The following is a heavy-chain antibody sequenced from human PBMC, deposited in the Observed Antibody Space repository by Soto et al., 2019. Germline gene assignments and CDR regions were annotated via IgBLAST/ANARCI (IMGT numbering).Heavy chain of an antibody. V-gene: IGHV3-23*01. CDR2: VSASGRSR. J-gene: IGHJ4*02. D-gene: IGHD3-16*01. CDR3: AKDGNWLDVYYDV. Sequence: EVQLLESGGGLVQPGGSLRLSCVGSGIEFSNYAMSWFHQAPGKGLEWVSIVSASGRSRYHADSVKGRFTISRDNSKNTLYLHMTNLRAEDTAVYYCAKDGNWLDVYYDVWGQGTPVTVSS. CDR1: GIEFSNYA.